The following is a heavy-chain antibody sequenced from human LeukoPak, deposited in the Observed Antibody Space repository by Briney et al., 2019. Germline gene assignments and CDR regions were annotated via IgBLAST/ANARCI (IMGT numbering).Heavy chain of an antibody. J-gene: IGHJ4*02. CDR3: ARGGAREYYDSSGYYGY. V-gene: IGHV4-59*01. Sequence: SETLSLTCTVSGGSISSYYWSWIRQPPGKGLEWIGYIYYSGSTNYNPSLKGRVAISVDRSKNQFSLKLSSVTAADMAVYYCARGGAREYYDSSGYYGYWGQGTLVTVSS. CDR1: GGSISSYY. D-gene: IGHD3-22*01. CDR2: IYYSGST.